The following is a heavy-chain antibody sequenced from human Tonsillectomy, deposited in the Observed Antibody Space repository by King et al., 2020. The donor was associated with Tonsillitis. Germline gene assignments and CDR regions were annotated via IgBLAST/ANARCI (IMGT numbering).Heavy chain of an antibody. CDR1: GFTFSSYA. CDR3: AKDVRVGGYYGSGSYADY. J-gene: IGHJ4*02. Sequence: VQLLESGGGLVQPGGSLRLSCAASGFTFSSYAMSWVRQAPGKGLEWVSAISGSGGSTYYADSVKGRFTISRDNSKNTLFLQMNSLRAEETAVYYCAKDVRVGGYYGSGSYADYWGQGTLVTVSS. V-gene: IGHV3-23*01. CDR2: ISGSGGST. D-gene: IGHD3-10*01.